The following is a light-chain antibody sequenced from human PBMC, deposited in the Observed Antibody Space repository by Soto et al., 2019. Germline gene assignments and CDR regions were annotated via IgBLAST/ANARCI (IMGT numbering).Light chain of an antibody. CDR2: GAS. CDR3: QKYHAAPLS. V-gene: IGKV1-27*01. CDR1: QGIGTS. J-gene: IGKJ4*01. Sequence: DIQMTQSPSSLSAYVGDRVTSTCRASQGIGTSLVWYQQKPGKAPRLLIHGASTLQSGVPSRFSGSGSGTYFTLIISSLQPEDVATYYCQKYHAAPLSFGGGTKVEIK.